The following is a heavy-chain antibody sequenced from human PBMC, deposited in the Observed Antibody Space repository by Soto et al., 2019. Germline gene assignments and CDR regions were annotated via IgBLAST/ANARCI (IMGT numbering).Heavy chain of an antibody. V-gene: IGHV3-7*01. CDR1: GFTFSSYW. J-gene: IGHJ6*02. Sequence: GGSLRLSCAASGFTFSSYWMSWVRQAPGKGLEWVANIKQDGSEKYYVDSVKGRFTISRDNAKNSLYLQMNSLRAEDTAVYYCARVDSPYYYDSSGYAETPYYYYYGMDVWGQGTTVTVSS. CDR2: IKQDGSEK. D-gene: IGHD3-22*01. CDR3: ARVDSPYYYDSSGYAETPYYYYYGMDV.